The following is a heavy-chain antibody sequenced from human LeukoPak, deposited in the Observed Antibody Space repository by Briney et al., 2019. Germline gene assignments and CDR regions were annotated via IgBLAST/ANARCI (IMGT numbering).Heavy chain of an antibody. Sequence: GGSLRLSCAASGFTFSSYSMTWVRQAPVKGLEWVPSISSSSSYIYYADSVKGRLTISRDNAKNSLYLQMNSLRAEDTAVYYCASATRGYSGYDSNGMDVWGQGTTVTVSS. J-gene: IGHJ6*02. CDR2: ISSSSSYI. CDR1: GFTFSSYS. D-gene: IGHD5-12*01. CDR3: ASATRGYSGYDSNGMDV. V-gene: IGHV3-21*01.